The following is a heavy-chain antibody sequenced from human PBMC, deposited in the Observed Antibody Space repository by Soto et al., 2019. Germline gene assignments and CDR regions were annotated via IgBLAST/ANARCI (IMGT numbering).Heavy chain of an antibody. D-gene: IGHD3-10*01. Sequence: ASVKVSCKASGYTFTSYAMHWVRQAPGQRLEWMGWINAGNGNTKYSQKFQGRVTITRDTSASTAYMELSSLRSEDTAVYYCARAITMVRGVVTIYYYGMDVWGQGTTVTVSS. CDR3: ARAITMVRGVVTIYYYGMDV. J-gene: IGHJ6*02. V-gene: IGHV1-3*01. CDR2: INAGNGNT. CDR1: GYTFTSYA.